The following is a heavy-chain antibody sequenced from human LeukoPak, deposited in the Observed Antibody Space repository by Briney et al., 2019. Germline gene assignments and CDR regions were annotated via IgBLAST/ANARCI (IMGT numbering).Heavy chain of an antibody. V-gene: IGHV4-39*07. D-gene: IGHD6-19*01. CDR1: GGSISSSNYY. CDR3: ARATSFGSGWYYFDY. CDR2: IYQSGST. Sequence: SETLSLTCTVSGGSISSSNYYWGWIRQPPGKGLEWIGSIYQSGSTYYNPSLKSRVTISVDTSKNQFSLKLSSVTAADTAVYYCARATSFGSGWYYFDYWGQGTLVTVSS. J-gene: IGHJ4*02.